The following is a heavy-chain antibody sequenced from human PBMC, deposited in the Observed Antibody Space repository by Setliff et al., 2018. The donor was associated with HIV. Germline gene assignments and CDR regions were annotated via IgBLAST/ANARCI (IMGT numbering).Heavy chain of an antibody. CDR2: INTNTGNP. D-gene: IGHD2-15*01. Sequence: ASVKVSCKASGYSFSNYAMSWVRQAPGQGLEWMGWINTNTGNPTYAQGFTGRFVFSLDTSVSTAYLQISSLKTEDTAVYSCARERRYCSGGSCSKFFDYWGQGTLVTVSS. V-gene: IGHV7-4-1*02. CDR3: ARERRYCSGGSCSKFFDY. J-gene: IGHJ4*02. CDR1: GYSFSNYA.